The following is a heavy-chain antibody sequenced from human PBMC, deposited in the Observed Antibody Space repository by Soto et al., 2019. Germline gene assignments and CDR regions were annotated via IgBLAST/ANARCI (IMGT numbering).Heavy chain of an antibody. Sequence: QVQLQESGPGLVKPSETLSLTCTVSGGSISSYYWSWIRQPPGKGLEWIGYLYYSGSTNYKPSLKSRVTISVDTTKTQFSLKLSSVTAADTAVYYCARRYGSCFDYWGQGTLVTVSS. CDR1: GGSISSYY. CDR3: ARRYGSCFDY. CDR2: LYYSGST. V-gene: IGHV4-59*08. J-gene: IGHJ4*02. D-gene: IGHD5-18*01.